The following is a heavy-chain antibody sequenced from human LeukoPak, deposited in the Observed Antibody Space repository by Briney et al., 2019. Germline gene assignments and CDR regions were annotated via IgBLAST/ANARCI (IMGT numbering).Heavy chain of an antibody. Sequence: GGSLRLSCAASGFTFSSAWMSWVRQAPGQGLEWLGRIKTKTDGGTTDYAAPVKGRFTISRDDSKDTLYLQMNSLKSDDTAVYYCANSFGGNSHRSDYWGQGTLVTVSS. D-gene: IGHD5-18*01. CDR3: ANSFGGNSHRSDY. V-gene: IGHV3-15*01. CDR2: IKTKTDGGTT. CDR1: GFTFSSAW. J-gene: IGHJ4*02.